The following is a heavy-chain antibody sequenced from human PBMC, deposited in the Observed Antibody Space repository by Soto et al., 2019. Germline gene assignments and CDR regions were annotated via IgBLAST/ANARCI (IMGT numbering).Heavy chain of an antibody. CDR3: ARWSGIVALPGELEDVKYDY. V-gene: IGHV4-34*01. Sequence: QVQLQQWGAGLVKPSETLSLSCAVYGQSFSGHSWAWIRQPPGKGLEWIGEINESGSTYYNPSLTSRVTISPDTSKNQFSLKLSSVSAADTAAYFCARWSGIVALPGELEDVKYDYWGQGTLVNVSS. CDR1: GQSFSGHS. D-gene: IGHD1-1*01. CDR2: INESGST. J-gene: IGHJ4*02.